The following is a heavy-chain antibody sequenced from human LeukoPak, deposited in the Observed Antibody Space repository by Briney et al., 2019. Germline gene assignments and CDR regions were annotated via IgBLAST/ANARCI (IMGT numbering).Heavy chain of an antibody. Sequence: SETLSLTCAVSGDSISSSNWWSWVRQSPGKGLEWIAEIHHSGSTNCNPSLKSRVTISVDESKNQFSLKLSSVTAADTAVYYCASPSYSSSSGLDYWGQGTLVTVSS. V-gene: IGHV4-4*02. D-gene: IGHD6-6*01. CDR1: GDSISSSNW. CDR2: IHHSGST. J-gene: IGHJ4*02. CDR3: ASPSYSSSSGLDY.